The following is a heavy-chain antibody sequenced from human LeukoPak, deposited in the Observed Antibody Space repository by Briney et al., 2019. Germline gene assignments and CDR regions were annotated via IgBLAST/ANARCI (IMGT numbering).Heavy chain of an antibody. CDR2: IEQSGNEK. D-gene: IGHD2/OR15-2a*01. J-gene: IGHJ4*02. V-gene: IGHV3-7*01. CDR1: GFTFTSHW. CDR3: IRLSRRSVFDY. Sequence: PGESLRLSCAASGFTFTSHWMSWVRQAPGKGLEWVANIEQSGNEKHYGDSVRGRFTISRDNTKSSVYLQMNSLRAEDTAVYHCIRLSRRSVFDYWGQGILVTVSS.